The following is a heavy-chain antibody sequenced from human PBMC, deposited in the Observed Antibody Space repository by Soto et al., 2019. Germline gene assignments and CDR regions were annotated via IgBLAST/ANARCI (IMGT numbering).Heavy chain of an antibody. V-gene: IGHV4-61*01. J-gene: IGHJ6*02. Sequence: QVQLQESGPGLVKPSETLSLTCTVSGGSVSSGSYYWSWIRQPPGKGLEWIGYIYYSGSTNYNPSLKSRVTISVDTSKNQFSLKLSSVTAADTAVYYCAASEGGGCSSTSCYYYYGMDVWGQGTTVTVSS. CDR1: GGSVSSGSYY. D-gene: IGHD2-2*01. CDR3: AASEGGGCSSTSCYYYYGMDV. CDR2: IYYSGST.